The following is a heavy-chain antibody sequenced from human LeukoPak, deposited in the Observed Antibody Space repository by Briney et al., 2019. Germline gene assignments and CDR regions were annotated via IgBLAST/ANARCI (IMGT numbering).Heavy chain of an antibody. V-gene: IGHV3-23*01. D-gene: IGHD3-10*01. Sequence: GGSLRLSCAASGFTFSSYAMSWVRQAPGKGLEWVSAISGSGGSTYYADSVKGRFTISRDNSKNTLYLQMNSLRAEDTAVYYCAKGQPPYYYGSGSENYYYGMDVWGQGTTVTVSS. CDR3: AKGQPPYYYGSGSENYYYGMDV. CDR1: GFTFSSYA. J-gene: IGHJ6*02. CDR2: ISGSGGST.